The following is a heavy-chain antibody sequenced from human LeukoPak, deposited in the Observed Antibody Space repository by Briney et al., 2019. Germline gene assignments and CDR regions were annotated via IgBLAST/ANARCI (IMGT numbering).Heavy chain of an antibody. D-gene: IGHD4-17*01. CDR1: GFTFSSYA. J-gene: IGHJ4*02. CDR2: ISYDGSNK. CDR3: ARDDTRYGDLGY. Sequence: GGSLRLSCAASGFTFSSYAMHWVRQAPGKGLEWVAVISYDGSNKHYADSVKGRFTISRDNSKNTLYLQMNSLRAEDTAVYYCARDDTRYGDLGYWGQGTLVTVSS. V-gene: IGHV3-30-3*01.